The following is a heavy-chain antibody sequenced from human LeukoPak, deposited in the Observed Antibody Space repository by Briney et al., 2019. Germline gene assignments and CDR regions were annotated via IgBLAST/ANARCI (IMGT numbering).Heavy chain of an antibody. CDR2: IYHSGST. J-gene: IGHJ6*04. CDR1: GGSISSGGYS. Sequence: PSETLSLTCAVSGGSISSGGYSWSWIRQPPGKGLEWIGYIYHSGSTYYNPSLKSRVTISVDRSKNQFSLKLSSVTAADTAVYYCAKVATTYYYYGMDVWGKGTTVTVSS. CDR3: AKVATTYYYYGMDV. V-gene: IGHV4-30-2*01. D-gene: IGHD1-7*01.